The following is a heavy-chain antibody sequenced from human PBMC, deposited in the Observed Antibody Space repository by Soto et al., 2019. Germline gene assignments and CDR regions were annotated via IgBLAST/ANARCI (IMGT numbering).Heavy chain of an antibody. CDR2: IKQDGSEK. J-gene: IGHJ5*02. CDR1: GFTFSSYW. CDR3: ARKTVTSWFDP. Sequence: GGSLRLSCAASGFTFSSYWMSSVRQAPGKGLEGVANIKQDGSEKYYVDSVKGRFTISRDNAKNSLYLQMNSLRAEDTAVYYCARKTVTSWFDPWGQGTLVTVSS. V-gene: IGHV3-7*03. D-gene: IGHD4-17*01.